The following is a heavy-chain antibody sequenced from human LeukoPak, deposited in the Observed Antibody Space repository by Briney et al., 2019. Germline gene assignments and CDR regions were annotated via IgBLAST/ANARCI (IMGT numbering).Heavy chain of an antibody. CDR2: IYYSGNT. J-gene: IGHJ4*02. Sequence: PSETLSLTCSVSGDSIGTYWWTWIRQPPGKGLEWIGSIYYSGNTYYNASLKSQVSISIDTSKNQFSLRLTSVTAADTAVYYCARQTGSGLFILPGGQGTLVTVSS. V-gene: IGHV4-59*04. CDR1: GDSIGTYW. CDR3: ARQTGSGLFILP. D-gene: IGHD3/OR15-3a*01.